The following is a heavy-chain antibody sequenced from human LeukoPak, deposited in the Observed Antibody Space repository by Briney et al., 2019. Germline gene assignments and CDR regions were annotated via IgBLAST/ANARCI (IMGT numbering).Heavy chain of an antibody. CDR2: ISGSGGST. CDR1: GFTFSSYA. CDR3: AKVDFWSGFSYWFDP. J-gene: IGHJ5*02. V-gene: IGHV3-23*01. Sequence: PGGSLRLSCAASGFTFSSYAMSWVRQAPGKGLEWVSAISGSGGSTYYADSVKGRFTISRDNSKNTLYLQMNSLRAEDTAVYYCAKVDFWSGFSYWFDPWGQGTLVTVSS. D-gene: IGHD3-3*01.